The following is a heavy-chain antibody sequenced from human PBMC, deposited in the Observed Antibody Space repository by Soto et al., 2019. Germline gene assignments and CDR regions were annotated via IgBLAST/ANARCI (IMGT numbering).Heavy chain of an antibody. Sequence: EVQLVESGGGLVQPGESLRLSCAASGLTFRSYWMHWVRQAPGKGLVWVSRMNTDGSVAMYVDSVKGRFTISRDNAKKTLYLHMNCLRAEDTAGYCCVRDMPMWPLDSWGQGTLVTVSS. CDR3: VRDMPMWPLDS. J-gene: IGHJ4*02. D-gene: IGHD2-2*01. V-gene: IGHV3-74*03. CDR1: GLTFRSYW. CDR2: MNTDGSVA.